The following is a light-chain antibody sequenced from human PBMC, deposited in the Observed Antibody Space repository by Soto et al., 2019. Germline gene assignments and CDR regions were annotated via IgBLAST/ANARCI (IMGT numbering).Light chain of an antibody. V-gene: IGKV3-20*01. CDR1: ESVSANY. CDR2: GVF. J-gene: IGKJ1*01. CDR3: QQYGASPRT. Sequence: EIVFTQSPGTLSLSPGERATLSCRASESVSANYLAWYQQRPGQAPRLLIYGVFSRATGIPDRFRGSGSGTDFTLTISRLEPEDFAVYYCQQYGASPRTFGQGTKVDIK.